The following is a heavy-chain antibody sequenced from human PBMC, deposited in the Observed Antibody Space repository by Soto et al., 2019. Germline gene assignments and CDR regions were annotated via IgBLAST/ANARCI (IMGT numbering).Heavy chain of an antibody. V-gene: IGHV4-39*01. CDR1: GGSISSSSYY. D-gene: IGHD3-10*01. J-gene: IGHJ4*02. CDR3: PRHFGDMVPLWIDY. CDR2: IYYSGST. Sequence: QLQLQESGPGLVKPSETLSLTCTVSGGSISSSSYYWGWIRQPPGKGLEWIGSIYYSGSTYYNPSLKSRVTIPVDTSKNQFSLKLSYVTAADTAVYYFPRHFGDMVPLWIDYWGQGTLVTVSS.